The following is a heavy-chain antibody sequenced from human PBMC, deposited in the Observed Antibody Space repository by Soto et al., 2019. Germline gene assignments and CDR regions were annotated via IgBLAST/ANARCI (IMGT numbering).Heavy chain of an antibody. CDR3: ARDDMDYSYNWFDP. CDR2: IYHSGTT. D-gene: IGHD4-4*01. Sequence: SETLSLTCAVSSFSMSSGYYWGWVRQPPGKGLEWIGSIYHSGTTNYSPSLKSRVTISIDTSKNQFSLTLRSVTAADAAVYYCARDDMDYSYNWFDPWGQGTLVTVSS. CDR1: SFSMSSGYY. V-gene: IGHV4-38-2*02. J-gene: IGHJ5*02.